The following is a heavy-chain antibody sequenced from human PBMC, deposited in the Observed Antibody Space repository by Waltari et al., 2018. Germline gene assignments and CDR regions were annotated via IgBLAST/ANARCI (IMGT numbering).Heavy chain of an antibody. Sequence: QVQLQESGPGLVKPSGTLSLTCAVSGGSLSSSNWWSWVRQPPGKGLEWIGEIYHSGSANHNPALKSRVAILVDKSKSQCTLKLNCVTGADTGVYYCARGGATHYGLDVWGQGTTVTVSS. D-gene: IGHD1-26*01. V-gene: IGHV4-4*02. J-gene: IGHJ6*02. CDR2: IYHSGSA. CDR3: ARGGATHYGLDV. CDR1: GGSLSSSNW.